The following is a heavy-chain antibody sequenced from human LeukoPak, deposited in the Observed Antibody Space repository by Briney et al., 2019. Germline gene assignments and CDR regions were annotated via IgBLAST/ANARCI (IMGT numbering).Heavy chain of an antibody. V-gene: IGHV1-69*04. D-gene: IGHD2-15*01. Sequence: SVKVSCKASGGTFSSYAFNWVRQAPGQGLEWVGRVIPLLGITNHAQKLQGRVTFTADTATNTAYMELSSLRSDDTAVYYCARSYCSGGSCYHEWFDPWGQGTLVTVSS. CDR2: VIPLLGIT. CDR1: GGTFSSYA. CDR3: ARSYCSGGSCYHEWFDP. J-gene: IGHJ5*02.